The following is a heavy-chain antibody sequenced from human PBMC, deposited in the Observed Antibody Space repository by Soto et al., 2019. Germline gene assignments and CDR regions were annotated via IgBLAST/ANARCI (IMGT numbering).Heavy chain of an antibody. D-gene: IGHD3-16*01. CDR1: WFSLSTSGLA. CDR3: APSLAASNCVDYEPINSFAY. CDR2: LYWDDDK. V-gene: IGHV2-5*02. Sequence: QLTLNESGPTLVKPTQTLMLNCTFSWFSLSTSGLAVVWIRQPPGKALEWLGLLYWDDDKRYRPSLTSRITITNDTTKTLGVLTMTNIDPLDTATDYCAPSLAASNCVDYEPINSFAYWGQGTLVTASS. J-gene: IGHJ4*02.